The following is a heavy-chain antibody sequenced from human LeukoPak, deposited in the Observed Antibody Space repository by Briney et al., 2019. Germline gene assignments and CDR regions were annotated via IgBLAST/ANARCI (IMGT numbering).Heavy chain of an antibody. J-gene: IGHJ4*02. CDR2: IIPIFGTA. D-gene: IGHD3-10*01. Sequence: APVKVSCKASGGTFISYAISWVRQAPGQGLEWMGGIIPIFGTANYAQKFQGRVTITADESTSTAYMELSSLRSEDTAVYYCARESSISIVRGVIGYWGQGTLVTVSS. CDR3: ARESSISIVRGVIGY. CDR1: GGTFISYA. V-gene: IGHV1-69*13.